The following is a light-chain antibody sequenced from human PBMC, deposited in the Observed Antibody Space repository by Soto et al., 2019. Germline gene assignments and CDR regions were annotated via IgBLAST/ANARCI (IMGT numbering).Light chain of an antibody. CDR2: SAT. CDR1: HSVTSDY. Sequence: LSQSPGTVSLSPGERATLPCRASHSVTSDYLAWYQQKPGQPPRLLIYSATKRATGIPDRFSGSGSGTDFTLTISRLEPEDFAVYYCQQYGNSPITFGQGTRLEIK. V-gene: IGKV3-20*01. J-gene: IGKJ5*01. CDR3: QQYGNSPIT.